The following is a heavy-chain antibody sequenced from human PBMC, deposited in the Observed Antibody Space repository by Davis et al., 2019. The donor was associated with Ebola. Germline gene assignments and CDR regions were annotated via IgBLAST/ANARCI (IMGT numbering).Heavy chain of an antibody. V-gene: IGHV3-23*01. D-gene: IGHD4-17*01. Sequence: GESLKISCAASGFTFSSYAMTWVRQAPGKGLEWVSGIRGSGGSTYYADSVKGRFTFSRDNSKNTLYLQMNSLRAEDTAVYYCAKGSLYGSRSITAGMDVWGQGTTVTVSS. CDR1: GFTFSSYA. CDR3: AKGSLYGSRSITAGMDV. J-gene: IGHJ6*02. CDR2: IRGSGGST.